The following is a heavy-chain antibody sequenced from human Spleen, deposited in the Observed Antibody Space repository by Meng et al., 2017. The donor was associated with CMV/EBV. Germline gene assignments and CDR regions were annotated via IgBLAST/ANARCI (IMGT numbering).Heavy chain of an antibody. D-gene: IGHD3-10*01. CDR2: IKQDGGET. J-gene: IGHJ4*02. Sequence: GGSLRLSCAASEFTFSGYWMSWVRQAPGQGLEWVAKIKQDGGETYYVDSVKGRFTISRDNAENSLYLQMNNLRAEDTALYYCARVGLLSYYFDYWGQGALVTVSS. V-gene: IGHV3-7*03. CDR3: ARVGLLSYYFDY. CDR1: EFTFSGYW.